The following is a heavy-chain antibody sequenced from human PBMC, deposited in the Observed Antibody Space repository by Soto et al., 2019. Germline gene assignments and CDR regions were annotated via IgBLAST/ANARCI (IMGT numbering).Heavy chain of an antibody. CDR2: IYTSGST. CDR3: ARDRELYGDYESGLNWFDP. Sequence: QVQLQESGPGLVKPSETLSLTCTVSGGSISSYYWSWIRQPAGKGLEWIGRIYTSGSTNYNPSLKSRVTMSVDTSKNQFSLKLSSVTAADTAVYYCARDRELYGDYESGLNWFDPWGQGTLVTVSS. CDR1: GGSISSYY. J-gene: IGHJ5*02. V-gene: IGHV4-4*07. D-gene: IGHD4-17*01.